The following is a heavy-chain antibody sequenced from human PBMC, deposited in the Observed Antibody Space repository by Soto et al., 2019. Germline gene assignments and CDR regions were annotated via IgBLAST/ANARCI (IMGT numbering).Heavy chain of an antibody. D-gene: IGHD1-26*01. CDR3: ASGTLVGASRLLGMDV. J-gene: IGHJ6*02. CDR2: ISSSGSTI. V-gene: IGHV3-48*03. CDR1: GFTFSSYE. Sequence: EVQLVESGGGLVQPGGSLRLSCAASGFTFSSYEMNWVRQAPGKGRGWVSYISSSGSTIYYADSVKGRFTISRDNAKNSLYLQMNSLRAEDTAVYYCASGTLVGASRLLGMDVWGQGTTVTVSS.